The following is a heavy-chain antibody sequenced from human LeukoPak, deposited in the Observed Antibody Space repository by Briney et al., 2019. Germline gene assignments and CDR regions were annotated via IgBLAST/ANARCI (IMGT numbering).Heavy chain of an antibody. V-gene: IGHV3-33*01. J-gene: IGHJ4*02. CDR1: GFTFSYYG. CDR2: IWYDGSNK. Sequence: GRSLGLSCAASGFTFSYYGMHWVRQAPGKGLEWVAVIWYDGSNKYYADFVKGRFTISRDNSKNTLYLQMNSLRAEDTAVYYCARVHFSSSPYFDYWGQGTLVTVSS. CDR3: ARVHFSSSPYFDY. D-gene: IGHD6-6*01.